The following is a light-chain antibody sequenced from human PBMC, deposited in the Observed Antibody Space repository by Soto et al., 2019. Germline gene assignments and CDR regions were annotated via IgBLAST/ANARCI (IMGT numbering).Light chain of an antibody. Sequence: EIVMTQSPATLSVSPGDRATLSCRASQSVFSSLAWYQQRPGQAPRLLIYGSATRATGIPDRFSGSGSGTEFTLTISSLQSEDSAVYYCQQYHSWPAFGQGTKVEIK. V-gene: IGKV3-15*01. CDR3: QQYHSWPA. CDR2: GSA. CDR1: QSVFSS. J-gene: IGKJ1*01.